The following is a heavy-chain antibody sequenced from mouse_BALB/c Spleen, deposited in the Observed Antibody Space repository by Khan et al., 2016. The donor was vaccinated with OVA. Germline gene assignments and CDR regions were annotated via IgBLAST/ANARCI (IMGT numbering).Heavy chain of an antibody. V-gene: IGHV1-20*02. CDR2: INPHIGET. CDR3: AIIYRSYLDY. CDR1: GYSFTGYF. J-gene: IGHJ2*01. D-gene: IGHD1-1*01. Sequence: VQLQQSGPELVKPGASVKISCKASGYSFTGYFMNWVMQSHGKSLEWIGRINPHIGETFYNQKFKDKATLTVDESSSTAHMELRSLASEDSAVYYCAIIYRSYLDYWCQGTTLTVSS.